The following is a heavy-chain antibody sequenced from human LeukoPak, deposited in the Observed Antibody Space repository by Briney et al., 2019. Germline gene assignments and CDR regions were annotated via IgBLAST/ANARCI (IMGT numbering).Heavy chain of an antibody. J-gene: IGHJ4*02. CDR1: GGSISSYY. CDR2: IYYSGST. D-gene: IGHD1-26*01. V-gene: IGHV4-59*01. CDR3: ARANSGSYRI. Sequence: SETLTLTCTVSGGSISSYYWSWIRQPPGKGLEWIGYIYYSGSTNYNPSLKSRVTISVDTSKNQFSLKLSSVTAADTAVYYCARANSGSYRIWGQGTLVTVSS.